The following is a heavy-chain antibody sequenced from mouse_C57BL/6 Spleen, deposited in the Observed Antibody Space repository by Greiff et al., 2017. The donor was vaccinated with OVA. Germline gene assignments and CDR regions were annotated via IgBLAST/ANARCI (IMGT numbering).Heavy chain of an antibody. V-gene: IGHV1-75*01. CDR3: ARSHYGNYGGHYFDY. Sequence: QVQLQQSGPELVKPGASVKISCKASGYTFTDYYINWVKQRPGQGLEWIGWIFPGSGSTYYNEKFKGKATLTVDKSSSTAYMLLSSLTSEDSAVYFCARSHYGNYGGHYFDYWGQGTTLTVSS. J-gene: IGHJ2*01. CDR2: IFPGSGST. CDR1: GYTFTDYY. D-gene: IGHD2-1*01.